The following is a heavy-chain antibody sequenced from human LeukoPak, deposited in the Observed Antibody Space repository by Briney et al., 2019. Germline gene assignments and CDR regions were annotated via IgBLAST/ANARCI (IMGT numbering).Heavy chain of an antibody. CDR2: MNPNNGKT. V-gene: IGHV1-8*01. D-gene: IGHD3-10*01. CDR1: GFKFTGYD. J-gene: IGHJ5*02. Sequence: ASVKVSYKASGFKFTGYDINWVRQASGRGLEWMGWMNPNNGKTGYAQKFQGRVTMTRETSTSTAYMELRGLISEDTAVYYCVRDGEGVAISVNYWFDPWGQGTLVTVSS. CDR3: VRDGEGVAISVNYWFDP.